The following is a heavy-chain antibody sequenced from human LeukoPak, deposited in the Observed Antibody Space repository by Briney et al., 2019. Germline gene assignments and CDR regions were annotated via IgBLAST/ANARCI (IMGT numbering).Heavy chain of an antibody. CDR2: INPNSGGT. CDR1: GYTFINYG. J-gene: IGHJ4*02. CDR3: ASGLTGDGNFDY. V-gene: IGHV1-2*04. Sequence: GASVKVSCKASGYTFINYGISWVRQAPGQGLEWMGWINPNSGGTNYAQKFQGWVTMTRDTSISTAYMELSRLRSDDTAVYYCASGLTGDGNFDYWGQGTLVTVSS. D-gene: IGHD7-27*01.